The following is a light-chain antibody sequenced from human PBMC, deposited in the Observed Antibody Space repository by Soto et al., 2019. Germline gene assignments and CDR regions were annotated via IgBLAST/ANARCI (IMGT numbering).Light chain of an antibody. J-gene: IGKJ1*01. CDR2: GAS. Sequence: EIVLTQSPGTLSLSPGERATLSCRASQSVSSSYLAWYQQKPGQAPRLLIYGASSRATGIPDRFSGSGYGTDFPLTISRLEPEDFEVYYCQQYGSSWTFGQGTKVEIK. CDR1: QSVSSSY. V-gene: IGKV3-20*01. CDR3: QQYGSSWT.